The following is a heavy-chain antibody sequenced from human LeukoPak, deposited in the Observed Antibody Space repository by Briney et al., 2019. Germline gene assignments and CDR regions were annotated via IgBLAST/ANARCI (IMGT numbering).Heavy chain of an antibody. V-gene: IGHV3-23*01. CDR2: ISGGGDDT. CDR3: AKNSRESSGHFPYYYYYHYGLDV. Sequence: GGSLRLSCAVSGFIFSSSAMSWVRQAPGKGLEWVSAISGGGDDTSYADSARGRFTVSRDNSKNTLYLQMNSLRAEDTAVYYCAKNSRESSGHFPYYYYYHYGLDVWGQGTTVTVSS. J-gene: IGHJ6*02. CDR1: GFIFSSSA. D-gene: IGHD3-22*01.